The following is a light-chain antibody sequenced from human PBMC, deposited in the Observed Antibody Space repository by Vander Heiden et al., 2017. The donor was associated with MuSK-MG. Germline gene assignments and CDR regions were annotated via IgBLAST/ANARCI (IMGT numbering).Light chain of an antibody. CDR2: GAS. Sequence: DIVMTQSPATLSVSPGERATPSCRASQSVSSNLAWYQQKPGQAPRLLIYGASTRATGIPARFSGSGSGTEFTLTISSLQSEDFAVYYCQQYNNWPPMYTFGQGTKLEIK. CDR3: QQYNNWPPMYT. CDR1: QSVSSN. V-gene: IGKV3-15*01. J-gene: IGKJ2*01.